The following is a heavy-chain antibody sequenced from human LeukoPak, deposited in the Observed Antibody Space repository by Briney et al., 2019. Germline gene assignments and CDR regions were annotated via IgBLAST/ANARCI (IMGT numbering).Heavy chain of an antibody. V-gene: IGHV4-4*07. CDR1: GVSVSSSY. Sequence: SETLSLTCTVSGVSVSSSYWSWIRQPAGKGLECIGRVNTGGNTFYIPSLNSRVTMSVDSSRNQFSLKLSFVTSADTALYYCARFREADFFDIWGQGIMVTVSS. CDR3: ARFREADFFDI. CDR2: VNTGGNT. J-gene: IGHJ3*02. D-gene: IGHD6-13*01.